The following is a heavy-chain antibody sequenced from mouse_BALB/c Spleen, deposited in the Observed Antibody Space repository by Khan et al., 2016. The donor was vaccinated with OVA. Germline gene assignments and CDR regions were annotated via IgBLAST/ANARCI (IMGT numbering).Heavy chain of an antibody. J-gene: IGHJ1*01. CDR3: TRDGNYAHWYFDV. CDR2: ISSGSTYT. V-gene: IGHV5-6-4*01. Sequence: EVQLVESGGGLVRPGGSLKLSCAASGFSFTSYTMSWVRQTPEKRPEWVATISSGSTYTYYPDSVKGRFTISRDNAKNTLYLQMSSLKSEDTAMYYCTRDGNYAHWYFDVWGAGTTVTVSS. D-gene: IGHD2-1*01. CDR1: GFSFTSYT.